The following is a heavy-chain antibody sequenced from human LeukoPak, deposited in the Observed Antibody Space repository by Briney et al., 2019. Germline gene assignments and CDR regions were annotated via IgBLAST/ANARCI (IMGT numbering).Heavy chain of an antibody. V-gene: IGHV3-21*01. D-gene: IGHD3-9*01. J-gene: IGHJ4*02. Sequence: GGSLRLSCAASGFTFSSYSMNWVRQAPGKGLEWVSSISSSSSHIYYADSVKGRFTISRDNAKNSLYLQMNSLRAEDTAVYYCARHDILTGYPSFDYWGQGTLVTVSS. CDR3: ARHDILTGYPSFDY. CDR1: GFTFSSYS. CDR2: ISSSSSHI.